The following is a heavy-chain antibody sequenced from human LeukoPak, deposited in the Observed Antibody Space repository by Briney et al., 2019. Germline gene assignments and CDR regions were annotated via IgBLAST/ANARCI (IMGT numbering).Heavy chain of an antibody. CDR3: AWGGWLHPLDF. CDR1: VYTFTGNY. Sequence: ASVKVSFKSSVYTFTGNYLHWERQAPGQRLEWMGWSNPDNGAPDHSQKFQPRVTVTNVSSHRKSYMELNMLTSDDTAIYFCAWGGWLHPLDFWAQGPMVIVSS. V-gene: IGHV1-2*02. CDR2: SNPDNGAP. D-gene: IGHD5-12*01. J-gene: IGHJ4*02.